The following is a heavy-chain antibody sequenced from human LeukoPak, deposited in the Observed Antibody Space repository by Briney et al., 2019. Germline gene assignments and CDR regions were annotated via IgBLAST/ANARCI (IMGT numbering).Heavy chain of an antibody. CDR1: GGSFSDYY. Sequence: SETLSLTCAVYGGSFSDYYWSWIRRPPGKGLEWIGEIYHSGSTNYNPSLKSRVTISVDKSENQFSLKLSSVTAADTAVYYCARDPTYSSSWDYWGQGTLVTVSS. CDR2: IYHSGST. V-gene: IGHV4-34*01. CDR3: ARDPTYSSSWDY. J-gene: IGHJ4*02. D-gene: IGHD6-19*01.